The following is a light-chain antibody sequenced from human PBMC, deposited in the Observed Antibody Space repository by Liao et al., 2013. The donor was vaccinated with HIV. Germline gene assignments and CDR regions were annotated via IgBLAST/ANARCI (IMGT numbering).Light chain of an antibody. Sequence: SYVLTQPPSVSVAPGQTATITCGGHNIGSKSVHWYQQKPGQAPVLVIHYDSARPSGIPERFSGSNSVNTATLTISRVEAGDEADYYCQMWDHTSDHVVFGG. CDR2: YDS. CDR1: NIGSKS. J-gene: IGLJ2*01. CDR3: QMWDHTSDHVV. V-gene: IGLV3-21*01.